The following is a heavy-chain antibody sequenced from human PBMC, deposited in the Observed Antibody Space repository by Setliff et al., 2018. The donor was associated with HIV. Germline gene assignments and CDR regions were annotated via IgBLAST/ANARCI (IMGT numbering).Heavy chain of an antibody. CDR2: IIPIFGTP. Sequence: SVKVSCKASGGTFRGFGISWVVQAPGQGLEWMGQIIPIFGTPRYAQKFQGRVTITADESTSTVYMELSSLRSEDTAVYYCATNPEMATINYYYYYMDVWGKGTMVTVSS. V-gene: IGHV1-69*13. CDR3: ATNPEMATINYYYYYMDV. D-gene: IGHD5-12*01. CDR1: GGTFRGFG. J-gene: IGHJ6*03.